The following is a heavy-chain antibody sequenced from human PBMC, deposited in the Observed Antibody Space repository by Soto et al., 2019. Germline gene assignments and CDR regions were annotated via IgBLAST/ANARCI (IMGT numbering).Heavy chain of an antibody. CDR3: TTDPEYPGFGS. D-gene: IGHD3-16*01. CDR2: ISGSGGST. Sequence: EVQLLESGGGLVQPGGSLRLSCAASGFTFSSYAMSWVRQAPGKGLEWVSAISGSGGSTYYADSVKGRFTISRDNSKNTLYLQMNSLKTEDTAVYYCTTDPEYPGFGSWGQGTLVTVSS. V-gene: IGHV3-23*01. J-gene: IGHJ4*02. CDR1: GFTFSSYA.